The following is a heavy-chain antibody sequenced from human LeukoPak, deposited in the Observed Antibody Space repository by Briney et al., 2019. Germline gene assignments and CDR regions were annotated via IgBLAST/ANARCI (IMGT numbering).Heavy chain of an antibody. D-gene: IGHD2-2*02. CDR2: INHSGST. CDR1: GGSFSGYY. V-gene: IGHV4-34*01. J-gene: IGHJ5*02. CDR3: ARGIVVVPAAIGQDWFDP. Sequence: PSETLSLTCAVYGGSFSGYYWSWIRQPPGKGLEWIGEINHSGSTNYNPSLKSRVTISVDTSKNQFSLKLSSVTAADTAVYYCARGIVVVPAAIGQDWFDPWGQGTLVTVSS.